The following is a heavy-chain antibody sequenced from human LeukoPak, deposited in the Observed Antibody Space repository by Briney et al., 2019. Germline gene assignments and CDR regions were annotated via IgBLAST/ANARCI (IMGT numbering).Heavy chain of an antibody. CDR3: ARGGGLTYYYDSSGYYSRQTNYFDY. J-gene: IGHJ4*02. V-gene: IGHV3-21*04. CDR1: GFTFSSYS. CDR2: ISSSSSYI. Sequence: GGSLRLSCAASGFTFSSYSMNWVRQAPGKGLEWVSSISSSSSYIYYADSVKGRFTISRDNAKNSLYLQMNSLRAEDTAVYYCARGGGLTYYYDSSGYYSRQTNYFDYWGQGTLVTVSS. D-gene: IGHD3-22*01.